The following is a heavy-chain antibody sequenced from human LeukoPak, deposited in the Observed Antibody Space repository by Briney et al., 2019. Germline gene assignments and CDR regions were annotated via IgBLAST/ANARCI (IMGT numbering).Heavy chain of an antibody. CDR1: GGSFSGYY. J-gene: IGHJ5*02. D-gene: IGHD1-26*01. CDR3: ARSGSYYMRKNWFDP. CDR2: INHSGST. Sequence: SETLSLTCAVYGGSFSGYYWSWIRQPPGKGLEWIGEINHSGSTNYNPSLKSRVTMSVDTSKNQFSLKLSSVTAADTAVYYCARSGSYYMRKNWFDPWGQGTLVTVSS. V-gene: IGHV4-34*01.